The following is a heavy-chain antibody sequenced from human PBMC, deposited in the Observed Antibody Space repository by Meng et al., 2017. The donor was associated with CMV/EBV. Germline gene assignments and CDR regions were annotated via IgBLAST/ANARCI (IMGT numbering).Heavy chain of an antibody. CDR1: GYTFTGYY. J-gene: IGHJ4*02. CDR3: ARGNTINSGSYFYYFDY. Sequence: ASVKLSCKASGYTFTGYYMHWVRQAPGQGLEWMGWINPNSGGTNYAQKFQGRVTMTRDTSISTAYMELSRLRSDDTAVYYCARGNTINSGSYFYYFDYWGQGTLVTVSS. D-gene: IGHD1-26*01. V-gene: IGHV1-2*02. CDR2: INPNSGGT.